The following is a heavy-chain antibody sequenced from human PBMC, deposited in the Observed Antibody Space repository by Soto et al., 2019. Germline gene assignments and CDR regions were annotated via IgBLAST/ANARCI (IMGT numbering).Heavy chain of an antibody. CDR2: IYYSGST. D-gene: IGHD2-15*01. CDR1: GGSISSYY. V-gene: IGHV4-59*08. CDR3: ARRYGGSIDY. Sequence: QVQLQESGPGLVKPSETLSLTCTVSGGSISSYYWSWIRQPPGKGLEWIGYIYYSGSTNYNPSLKSRVTISVDTSKNQFSLKLSSVTAADMAVYYCARRYGGSIDYWGQGTLVTVSS. J-gene: IGHJ4*02.